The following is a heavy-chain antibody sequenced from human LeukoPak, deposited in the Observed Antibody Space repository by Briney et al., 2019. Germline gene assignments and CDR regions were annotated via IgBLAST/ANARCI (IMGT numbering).Heavy chain of an antibody. D-gene: IGHD3-10*02. CDR3: AELGITMIGGV. V-gene: IGHV3-23*01. CDR1: GFTFRNYG. Sequence: GGSLRLSCAASGFTFRNYGMSWVRQAPGKGLEWVSAISGSGGSTYNADSVKGRFTISRDNAKNSLYLQMNSLRAEDTAVYYCAELGITMIGGVWGKGTTVTISS. CDR2: ISGSGGST. J-gene: IGHJ6*04.